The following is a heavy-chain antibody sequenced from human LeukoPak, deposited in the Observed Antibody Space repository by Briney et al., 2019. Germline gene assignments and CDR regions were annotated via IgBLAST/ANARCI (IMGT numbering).Heavy chain of an antibody. CDR1: GYTFTGYY. J-gene: IGHJ4*02. V-gene: IGHV1-2*02. D-gene: IGHD6-13*01. Sequence: ASVKASCTACGYTFTGYYMHLVRQAPGHGLEWMGWINPNSGGTNYAQKFQGRVTMTRDTSISTAYMELSRLRSDDTAVCYCARYSSSWYYFDYWGQGTLVTVSS. CDR2: INPNSGGT. CDR3: ARYSSSWYYFDY.